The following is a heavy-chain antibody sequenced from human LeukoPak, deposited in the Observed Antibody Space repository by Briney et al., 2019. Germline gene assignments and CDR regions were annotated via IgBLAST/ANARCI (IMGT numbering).Heavy chain of an antibody. Sequence: GGSLRLSCAASGFTFSSYAMHWVRQAPGKGLEWVAVISYDGSNKYYADSVKGRFTISRDNSKNTLYLQTNSLRAEDTAVYYCARDYSKRDGPDNWFDPWGQGTLVTVSS. V-gene: IGHV3-30-3*01. CDR1: GFTFSSYA. CDR2: ISYDGSNK. CDR3: ARDYSKRDGPDNWFDP. D-gene: IGHD2-15*01. J-gene: IGHJ5*02.